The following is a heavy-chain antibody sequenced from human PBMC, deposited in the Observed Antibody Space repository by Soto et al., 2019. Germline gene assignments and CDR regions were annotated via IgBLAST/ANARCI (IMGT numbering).Heavy chain of an antibody. Sequence: QVQLEQSGAEVQKPGSSVKVSCKASGGTFSSSAFSWVRQAPGQGLEWMGGIMPVFPTPAYAQKFQDRVTSTADASTSTTNMELSGLRSEDTAIYYCARDKDRLQLGGNYYYILDVWGQGTTVIVSS. J-gene: IGHJ6*02. CDR1: GGTFSSSA. CDR2: IMPVFPTP. V-gene: IGHV1-69*12. D-gene: IGHD5-12*01. CDR3: ARDKDRLQLGGNYYYILDV.